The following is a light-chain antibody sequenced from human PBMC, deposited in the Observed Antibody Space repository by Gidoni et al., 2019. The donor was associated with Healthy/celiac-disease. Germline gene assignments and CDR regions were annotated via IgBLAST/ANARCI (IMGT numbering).Light chain of an antibody. CDR1: QSLLHSNGYND. J-gene: IGKJ2*01. CDR3: MQALQTPRT. V-gene: IGKV2-28*01. CDR2: LGS. Sequence: DMVMTQSPLSPPVTPGAPASISCRSSQSLLHSNGYNDLDWYLQKPGQSPQLLIYLGSNRASGVPDRFSGSGSGTDFTLKISRVEAEDFGVYYCMQALQTPRTFGQXTKLEIK.